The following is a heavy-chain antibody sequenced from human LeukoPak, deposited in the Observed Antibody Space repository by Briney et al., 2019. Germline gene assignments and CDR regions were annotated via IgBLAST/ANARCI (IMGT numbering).Heavy chain of an antibody. Sequence: PGGSLRLSCAASGFTFSSYWMSWVRQAPGKGLEWVANIKQDGSEKYYVDSVKGRFTISRDNAKNSLYLQMNSLRAEDTALYYCAREPTTVTTAHDAFDIWGQGTMVTVSS. D-gene: IGHD4-17*01. J-gene: IGHJ3*02. CDR3: AREPTTVTTAHDAFDI. CDR2: IKQDGSEK. V-gene: IGHV3-7*01. CDR1: GFTFSSYW.